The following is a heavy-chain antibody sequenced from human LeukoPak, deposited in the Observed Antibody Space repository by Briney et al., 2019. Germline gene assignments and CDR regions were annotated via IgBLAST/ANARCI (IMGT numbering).Heavy chain of an antibody. D-gene: IGHD3-9*01. Sequence: GASLRLSCAASGFIFRNYAMYWVRQAPGKGLEWVSAISGRSNNTYYADSVKGRFTISRDSSKNTLYLQMNGLRADDTAVYYCAKWGDYDVLTGYYVSDFWGQGTLVTVSS. V-gene: IGHV3-23*01. CDR3: AKWGDYDVLTGYYVSDF. CDR1: GFIFRNYA. J-gene: IGHJ4*02. CDR2: ISGRSNNT.